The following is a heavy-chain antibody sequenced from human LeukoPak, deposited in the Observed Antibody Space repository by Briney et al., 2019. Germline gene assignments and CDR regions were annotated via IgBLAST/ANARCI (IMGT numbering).Heavy chain of an antibody. CDR1: GGTFSSYA. D-gene: IGHD6-19*01. Sequence: SVKVSCKASGGTFSSYAISWVRQAPGQGLEWMGGIIPIFGTANYARKFQGRVTITADKSTSTAYMELSSLRSEDTAVYYCARDRSSGWFFDYWGQGTLVTVSS. V-gene: IGHV1-69*06. CDR2: IIPIFGTA. CDR3: ARDRSSGWFFDY. J-gene: IGHJ4*02.